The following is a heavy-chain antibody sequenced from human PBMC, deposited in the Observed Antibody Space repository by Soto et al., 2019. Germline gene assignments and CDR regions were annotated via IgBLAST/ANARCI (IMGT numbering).Heavy chain of an antibody. J-gene: IGHJ4*02. CDR3: ARGEIVVVPAAIHQSYFDY. V-gene: IGHV4-34*01. Sequence: PSETLSLTCAVYGGSFSGYYWSWIRQPPGKGLEWIGEINHSGSTNYNPSLKSRVTISVDTSKNQFSLKLSSVTAADTAVYYCARGEIVVVPAAIHQSYFDYWGQGTLVTVSS. D-gene: IGHD2-2*02. CDR1: GGSFSGYY. CDR2: INHSGST.